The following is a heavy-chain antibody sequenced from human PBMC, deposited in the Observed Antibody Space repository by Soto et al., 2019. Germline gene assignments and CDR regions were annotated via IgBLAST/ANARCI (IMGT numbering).Heavy chain of an antibody. CDR1: GGTFSNYA. D-gene: IGHD6-19*01. Sequence: QVQLVQSGAEVKKPGSSVKVSCKVSGGTFSNYAIDWVRLAPGHGLEWMGGIVPIFGTTYYTQKFLGRATIIAGGSATTAYLGTRRLGSDDSASYCCARVEPLAGLYDSHALDVGGQGTAGTVSS. CDR3: ARVEPLAGLYDSHALDV. CDR2: IVPIFGTT. V-gene: IGHV1-69*12. J-gene: IGHJ6*02.